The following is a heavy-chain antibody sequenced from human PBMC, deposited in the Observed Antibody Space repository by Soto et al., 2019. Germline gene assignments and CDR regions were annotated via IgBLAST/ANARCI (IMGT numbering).Heavy chain of an antibody. D-gene: IGHD3-3*01. J-gene: IGHJ4*02. V-gene: IGHV3-66*01. CDR1: GFTVSSNY. CDR2: IYSGGST. Sequence: PGGSLRLSCAASGFTVSSNYMSWVRQAPGKGLEWVSVIYSGGSTYYADSVKGRFTISRDNSKNTLYLQMNSLRAEDTAVYYCARVGYYDFWSGSIFPQYYFDYWGQGT. CDR3: ARVGYYDFWSGSIFPQYYFDY.